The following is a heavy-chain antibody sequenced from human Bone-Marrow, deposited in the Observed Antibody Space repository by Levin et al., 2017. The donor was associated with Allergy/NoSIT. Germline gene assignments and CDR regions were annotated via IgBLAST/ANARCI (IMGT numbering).Heavy chain of an antibody. Sequence: LSLTCAASGFTFSNYAMNWVRQAPGKGLEWVSSLSGTGAATYYADSVKGRFTVSRDNSKNTLYLQMNSLRADDTALYYCAKEMQAFCSGGSCYGLDYWGQGTLVTVSS. CDR2: LSGTGAAT. CDR1: GFTFSNYA. D-gene: IGHD2-15*01. V-gene: IGHV3-23*01. J-gene: IGHJ4*02. CDR3: AKEMQAFCSGGSCYGLDY.